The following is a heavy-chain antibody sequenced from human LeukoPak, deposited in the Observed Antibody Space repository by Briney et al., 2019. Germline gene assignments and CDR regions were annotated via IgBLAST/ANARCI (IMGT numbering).Heavy chain of an antibody. J-gene: IGHJ6*03. CDR3: ARDSSGYYSGYYYYYYMDV. Sequence: SETLSLTCTVSGGSISSYYWSWIRQPAGKGLEWIGRIYTSASTNYNPSLKSRVTMSVDTSKNQFSLKLSSVTAADTAVYYCARDSSGYYSGYYYYYYMDVWGKGTTVTVSS. CDR2: IYTSAST. D-gene: IGHD3-22*01. CDR1: GGSISSYY. V-gene: IGHV4-4*07.